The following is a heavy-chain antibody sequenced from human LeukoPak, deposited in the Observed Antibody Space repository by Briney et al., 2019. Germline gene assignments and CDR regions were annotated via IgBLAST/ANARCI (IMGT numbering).Heavy chain of an antibody. CDR3: ARHRGYCSGGSCTTWYFDY. J-gene: IGHJ4*02. D-gene: IGHD2-15*01. CDR2: INHSGST. V-gene: IGHV4-34*01. Sequence: PSETLSLTCAVYGGSFSGYYWSWIRQPPGKGLEWIGEINHSGSTNYNPSLKSRVTISVDTSKNQFSLKLSSVTAADTAVYYCARHRGYCSGGSCTTWYFDYWGQGTLVTVSS. CDR1: GGSFSGYY.